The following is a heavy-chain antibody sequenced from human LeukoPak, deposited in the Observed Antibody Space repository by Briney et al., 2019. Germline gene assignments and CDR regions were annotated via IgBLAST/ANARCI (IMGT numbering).Heavy chain of an antibody. D-gene: IGHD6-6*01. CDR3: ARDPYSYSSSSNDYYYYMDV. CDR1: GDSVSSNSAA. J-gene: IGHJ6*03. CDR2: TYYRSKWYN. Sequence: SQTLSLTCAISGDSVSSNSAAWNWIRQSPSRGLEWLGRTYYRSKWYNDYAVSVKSRITINPDTSKNQFSLQLNSVTPEDTAVYYCARDPYSYSSSSNDYYYYMDVWGKGTTVTVSS. V-gene: IGHV6-1*01.